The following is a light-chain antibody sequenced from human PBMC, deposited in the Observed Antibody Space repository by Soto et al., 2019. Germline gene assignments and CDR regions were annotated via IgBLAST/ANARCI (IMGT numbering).Light chain of an antibody. Sequence: QSVLTQPPSASGTPGQTVTISCSGSSSNIGSNTVSWYQQLPGAAPTLLIYNDNERPSGVPDRFSGSKSGTSASLAISGLQSEDEAHYYCQSYDNSLSGSWVFGGGTKVTVL. CDR1: SSNIGSNT. V-gene: IGLV1-44*01. CDR3: QSYDNSLSGSWV. J-gene: IGLJ3*02. CDR2: NDN.